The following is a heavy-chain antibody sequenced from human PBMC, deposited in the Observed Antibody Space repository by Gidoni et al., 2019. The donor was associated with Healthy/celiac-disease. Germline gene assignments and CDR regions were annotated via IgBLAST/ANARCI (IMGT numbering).Heavy chain of an antibody. V-gene: IGHV4-31*02. CDR2: IYDSGST. CDR3: ARGAPYGDYKNWSDP. Sequence: QVQLQGSCTVLVKPSQTLALTWTVSSGAVSSGGCYGSCIRQHPGKGLVWIGYIYDSGSTYYNPSLKSRVTISVDTSNNQFSLKLSSVTAADTAVYYCARGAPYGDYKNWSDPWGQGTLVTVSS. J-gene: IGHJ5*02. D-gene: IGHD4-17*01. CDR1: SGAVSSGGCY.